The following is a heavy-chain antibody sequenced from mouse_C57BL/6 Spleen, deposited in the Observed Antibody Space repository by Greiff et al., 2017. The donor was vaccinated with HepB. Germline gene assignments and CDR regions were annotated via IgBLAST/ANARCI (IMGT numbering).Heavy chain of an antibody. J-gene: IGHJ3*01. Sequence: QVHVKQSGAELAKPGASVKLSCKASGYTFTSYWMHWVKQRPGQGLEWIGYINPSSGYTKYNQKFKDKATLTADKSSSTAYMQLSSLTYEDSAVYYCAREEVLLHDYDGFAYWGQGTLVTVSA. CDR1: GYTFTSYW. CDR3: AREEVLLHDYDGFAY. D-gene: IGHD2-4*01. V-gene: IGHV1-7*01. CDR2: INPSSGYT.